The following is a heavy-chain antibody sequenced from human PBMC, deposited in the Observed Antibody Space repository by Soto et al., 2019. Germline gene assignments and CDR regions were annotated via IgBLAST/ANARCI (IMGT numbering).Heavy chain of an antibody. V-gene: IGHV3-23*01. J-gene: IGHJ5*02. CDR3: AKVMVKNWFDP. CDR2: ISGSGGSR. CDR1: GFTFSSYA. D-gene: IGHD5-18*01. Sequence: GGSLRLSCSGSGFTFSSYAMSWVRQAPGKGLEWVSLISGSGGSRYYADSVKGRFTISRDNSKNTLYLQMNSLRADDTAVYYCAKVMVKNWFDPWGQGTLVTVSS.